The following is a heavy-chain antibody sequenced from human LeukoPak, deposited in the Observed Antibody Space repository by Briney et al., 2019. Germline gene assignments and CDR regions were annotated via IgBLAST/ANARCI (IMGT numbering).Heavy chain of an antibody. CDR2: LYSGGMT. Sequence: PGGSLSLSCAASGFTVNNYYLTWVRQAPGKGLECVSILYSGGMTYYADSVKGRFTISTDTSKNTVNLQMNSLRAEDTAIYYCARMFGGNYYGYYFDYWGQGSMLTVSS. V-gene: IGHV3-53*01. CDR3: ARMFGGNYYGYYFDY. J-gene: IGHJ4*02. D-gene: IGHD1-26*01. CDR1: GFTVNNYY.